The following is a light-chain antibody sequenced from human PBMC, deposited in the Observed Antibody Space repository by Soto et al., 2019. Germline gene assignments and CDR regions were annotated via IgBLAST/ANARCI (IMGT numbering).Light chain of an antibody. J-gene: IGKJ5*01. CDR3: QQYGSSPIT. CDR1: QSVSSSY. CDR2: GAS. Sequence: EIVLTQSPGTLSLSPGERATLSCRASQSVSSSYLVWYQQKPGQAPRLLIYGASSRATGIPDRFSGSGSWTDFTHTISRLEPEDFAVYYCQQYGSSPITFGQGTRLEIK. V-gene: IGKV3-20*01.